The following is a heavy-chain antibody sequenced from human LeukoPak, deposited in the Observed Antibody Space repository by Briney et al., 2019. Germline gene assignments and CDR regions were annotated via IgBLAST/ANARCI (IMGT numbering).Heavy chain of an antibody. CDR3: AKAFFSGSGGNHKHFDS. D-gene: IGHD3-10*01. CDR1: GFTFSSYA. V-gene: IGHV3-23*01. CDR2: ISGTGGNT. J-gene: IGHJ4*02. Sequence: GGSLRLSCAASGFTFSSYAMSWVRQAPGKGLEWVSGISGTGGNTYYADSVKGRFTISRDDPKSTLFLQMNSLRAEDTAVYYCAKAFFSGSGGNHKHFDSWGQGTLVTVSS.